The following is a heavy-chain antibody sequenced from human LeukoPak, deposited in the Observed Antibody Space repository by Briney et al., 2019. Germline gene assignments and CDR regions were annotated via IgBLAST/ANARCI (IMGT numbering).Heavy chain of an antibody. Sequence: GGSLRLSCAASGFGFSESWMSWVRQAPGKGLEWVSTISGSTDGPYYADSVKGRFTISRDNSKNMLYLQINSLRAEDTAVYYCAKDPLAYGGHYFDYWGQGTLVTVSS. D-gene: IGHD4-23*01. CDR2: ISGSTDGP. CDR1: GFGFSESW. V-gene: IGHV3-23*01. CDR3: AKDPLAYGGHYFDY. J-gene: IGHJ4*02.